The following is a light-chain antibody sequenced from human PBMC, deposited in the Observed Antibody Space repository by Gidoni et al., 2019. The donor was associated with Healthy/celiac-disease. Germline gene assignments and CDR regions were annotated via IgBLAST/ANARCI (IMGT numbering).Light chain of an antibody. CDR2: AAS. V-gene: IGKV1-6*01. CDR1: QGIRND. J-gene: IGKJ4*01. CDR3: LQDYNYPRT. Sequence: AIQITQSPSSLSASVGDRVTITCRASQGIRNDLGWYQQKPGKAHKLLIYAASSFQSGVPSRFSGSGSGTDFTLTISSLQPEDFATYYCLQDYNYPRTFGGGTKVEIK.